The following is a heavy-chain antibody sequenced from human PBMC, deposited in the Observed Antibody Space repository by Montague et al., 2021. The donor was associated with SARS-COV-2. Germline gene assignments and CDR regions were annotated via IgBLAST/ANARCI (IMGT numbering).Heavy chain of an antibody. CDR3: ARGGYYDSAGYHWHLDL. V-gene: IGHV4-4*09. D-gene: IGHD3-22*01. J-gene: IGHJ2*01. CDR1: GGSINDHY. Sequence: SETLSLTCTVSGGSINDHYRSWIRQSPGKGLEWIGYISFNGKTNYNPSLKSRVTLSADASRNEFSLKLDSVTAADTDVYFCARGGYYDSAGYHWHLDLWGRGMLVTVSS. CDR2: ISFNGKT.